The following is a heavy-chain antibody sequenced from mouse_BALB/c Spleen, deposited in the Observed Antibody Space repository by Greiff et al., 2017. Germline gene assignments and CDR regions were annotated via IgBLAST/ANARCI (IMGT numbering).Heavy chain of an antibody. CDR2: IYPGDGDT. CDR1: GYAFSSYW. CDR3: ARWGDDGYYPYAMDY. J-gene: IGHJ4*01. V-gene: IGHV1-80*01. D-gene: IGHD2-3*01. Sequence: QVQLKESGAELVRPGSSVKISCKASGYAFSSYWMNWVKQRPGQGLEWIGQIYPGDGDTNYNGKFKGKATLTADKSSSTAYMQLSSLTSEDSAVYFCARWGDDGYYPYAMDYWGQGTSVTVSS.